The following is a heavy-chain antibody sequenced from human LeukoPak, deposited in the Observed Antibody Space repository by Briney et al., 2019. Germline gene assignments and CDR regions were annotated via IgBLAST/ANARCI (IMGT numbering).Heavy chain of an antibody. CDR2: FSYDGSDK. J-gene: IGHJ4*02. Sequence: GGSLRLSCEASGFTFSNYDMHWVRQAPGRGLEWVAIFSYDGSDKYYADSVKGRFTISRDNSKNTLYLQMNSLRAEDTAVYYCARVRGTRAVDYWGQGTLVTVSS. CDR3: ARVRGTRAVDY. V-gene: IGHV3-30*03. CDR1: GFTFSNYD.